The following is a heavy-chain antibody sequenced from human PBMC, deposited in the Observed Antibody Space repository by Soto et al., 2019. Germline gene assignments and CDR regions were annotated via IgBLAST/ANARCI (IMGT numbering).Heavy chain of an antibody. Sequence: SVKVSCKASGGTFSSYAISWVRQAPGQGLEWMGGIIPIFGTANYAQKFQGRVTITADESTSTAYMELSSLRSEDTAVYYCGRDRIGGSYYYGMDVWGQGPTVTVSS. CDR3: GRDRIGGSYYYGMDV. D-gene: IGHD1-26*01. J-gene: IGHJ6*02. CDR1: GGTFSSYA. CDR2: IIPIFGTA. V-gene: IGHV1-69*13.